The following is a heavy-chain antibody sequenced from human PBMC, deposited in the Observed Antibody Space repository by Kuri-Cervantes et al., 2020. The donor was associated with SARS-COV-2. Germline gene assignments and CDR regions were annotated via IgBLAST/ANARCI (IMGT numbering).Heavy chain of an antibody. V-gene: IGHV1-24*01. D-gene: IGHD1-26*01. J-gene: IGHJ3*02. CDR3: ATDLWEPQGSDI. CDR2: FDPEDGET. CDR1: GYTLTELS. Sequence: ASVKVSCKVSGYTLTELSMHWVRQAPGKGLEWMGGFDPEDGETIYAQKFQGRATMTEATSTDTAYMGLSSLRSEDTAVYYCATDLWEPQGSDIWGQGTMVTVSS.